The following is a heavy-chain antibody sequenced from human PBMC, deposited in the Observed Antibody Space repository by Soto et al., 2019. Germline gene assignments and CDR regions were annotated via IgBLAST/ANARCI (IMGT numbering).Heavy chain of an antibody. CDR1: GGSISSSSYY. Sequence: SETLSLTCTVSGGSISSSSYYWGWIRQPPGKGQEWIGSIYYSGSTYYNTSLKSRVNISVDTSKNQFSMKMSSETAADTAVNYFARLGHRTYYDFWSGPDYYYYYMDVWGKGTTVTVSS. V-gene: IGHV4-39*01. J-gene: IGHJ6*03. D-gene: IGHD3-3*01. CDR2: IYYSGST. CDR3: ARLGHRTYYDFWSGPDYYYYYMDV.